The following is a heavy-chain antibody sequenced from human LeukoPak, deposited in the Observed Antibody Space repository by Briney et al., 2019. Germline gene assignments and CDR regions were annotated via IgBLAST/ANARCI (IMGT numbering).Heavy chain of an antibody. CDR1: GFTFSSYS. V-gene: IGHV3-48*04. CDR3: ARAGITMVRGTYGMDV. D-gene: IGHD3-10*01. Sequence: PGGSLRLSCAASGFTFSSYSMNWVRQASGKGLEWVSYISSSSSTIYYADSVKGRFTISRDNAKNSLYLQMNSLRAEDTAVYYCARAGITMVRGTYGMDVWGQGTTVTVSS. J-gene: IGHJ6*02. CDR2: ISSSSSTI.